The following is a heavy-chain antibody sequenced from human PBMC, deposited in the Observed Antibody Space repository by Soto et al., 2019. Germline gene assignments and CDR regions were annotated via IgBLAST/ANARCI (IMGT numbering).Heavy chain of an antibody. Sequence: QVQLLASGPGLVKPSETLSLTCTVSGDSISDYYWSWIRQPPGKGLEWIGYIYYNGNTNYNPSLKSRLPMSVDTSKNQFSLRLSSVTAADTALYYCARDVGGTVTLEAAFDFGGQGTMVTVS. CDR1: GDSISDYY. J-gene: IGHJ3*01. CDR2: IYYNGNT. CDR3: ARDVGGTVTLEAAFDF. V-gene: IGHV4-59*01. D-gene: IGHD4-17*01.